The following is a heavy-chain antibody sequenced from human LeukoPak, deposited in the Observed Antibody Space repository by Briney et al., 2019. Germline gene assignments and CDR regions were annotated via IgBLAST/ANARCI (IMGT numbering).Heavy chain of an antibody. Sequence: ASVKVSCKASGYTFTSYAMHWVRQAPGQRLEWMGWINAGNGNTKYSQKFQGRVTITRNTSISTAYMELSSLRSEDTAVYYCARGRLVRGVIISPEGMDVWGQGTTVTVSS. D-gene: IGHD3-10*01. CDR3: ARGRLVRGVIISPEGMDV. V-gene: IGHV1-3*01. CDR2: INAGNGNT. CDR1: GYTFTSYA. J-gene: IGHJ6*02.